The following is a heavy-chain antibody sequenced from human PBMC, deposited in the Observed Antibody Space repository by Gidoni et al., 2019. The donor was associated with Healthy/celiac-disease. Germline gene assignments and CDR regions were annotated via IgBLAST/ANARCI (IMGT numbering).Heavy chain of an antibody. J-gene: IGHJ6*02. Sequence: QVQLVESGGGVVQPGGSLRLSCAASGFTFSSYGMHWVRQAPGKGLEWVAFIRYDGSNKYYADSVKGRFTISRDNSKNTLYLQMNSLRAEDTAVYYCAKDRLGYGSGSYWGYYYYGMDVWGQGTTVTVSS. CDR1: GFTFSSYG. V-gene: IGHV3-30*02. CDR2: IRYDGSNK. CDR3: AKDRLGYGSGSYWGYYYYGMDV. D-gene: IGHD3-10*01.